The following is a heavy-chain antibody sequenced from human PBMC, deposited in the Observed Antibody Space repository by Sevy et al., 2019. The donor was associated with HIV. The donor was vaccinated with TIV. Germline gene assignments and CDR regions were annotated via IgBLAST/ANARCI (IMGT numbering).Heavy chain of an antibody. Sequence: GGCLRLSCAASGFTFSSYDMSWVRQAPGKGLEWVSGISPTGGTTHYVESVKGRFIISRDNSKKTLFLQMNSLRAEDTALYYCAKDLEQQLGPDYWGQGTQVTVSS. CDR1: GFTFSSYD. J-gene: IGHJ4*02. CDR3: AKDLEQQLGPDY. D-gene: IGHD6-13*01. V-gene: IGHV3-23*01. CDR2: ISPTGGTT.